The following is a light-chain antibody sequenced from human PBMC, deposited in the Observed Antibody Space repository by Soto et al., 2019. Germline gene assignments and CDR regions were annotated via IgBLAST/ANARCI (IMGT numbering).Light chain of an antibody. V-gene: IGKV1-39*01. CDR2: AAS. Sequence: DIQMTQSPSTLSAPVGHRVTITCRASQSISSYLNWYQQKPGKAPKLLIYAASSLQSGVPSRFSGSGSGTDFTLTISSLQPEDFATYYCQQRYSTPWTFGQGTKVDNK. CDR3: QQRYSTPWT. CDR1: QSISSY. J-gene: IGKJ1*01.